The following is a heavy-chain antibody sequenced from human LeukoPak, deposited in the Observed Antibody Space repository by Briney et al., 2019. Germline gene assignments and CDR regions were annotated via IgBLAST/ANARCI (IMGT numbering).Heavy chain of an antibody. CDR3: ASGYSYGGGGFDP. Sequence: SETLSLTCTVSGGSISSGDYYWSWIRQPPGKGLEWIGYIYYSGSTYYNPSLKSRVTISVDTSKNQFSLKLSSVTAADTAVYYCASGYSYGGGGFDPWGQGTLVTVSS. CDR2: IYYSGST. V-gene: IGHV4-30-4*01. D-gene: IGHD5-18*01. CDR1: GGSISSGDYY. J-gene: IGHJ5*02.